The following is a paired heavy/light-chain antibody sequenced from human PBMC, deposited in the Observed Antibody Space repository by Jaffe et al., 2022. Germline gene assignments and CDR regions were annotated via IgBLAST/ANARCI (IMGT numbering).Light chain of an antibody. CDR2: DTS. Sequence: EIVLTQSPATLSLSPGERATLSCRASQSVGSFLAWYQQKPGQAPRLLIYDTSNRATGIPARFSGSGSGTDFTLTISSLEPEDFAVYYCQQRSNWPRTFGPGTKVDI. J-gene: IGKJ3*01. CDR3: QQRSNWPRT. CDR1: QSVGSF. V-gene: IGKV3-11*01.
Heavy chain of an antibody. CDR2: ISGHGDDT. V-gene: IGHV3-23*01. D-gene: IGHD3-16*01. CDR1: GFTFKSRA. CDR3: ANGGHMSSFDS. J-gene: IGHJ5*01. Sequence: EVQLLEAGGGFVQPGGSLRLSCSASGFTFKSRAMSWVRQAPGKGLEWVSTISGHGDDTFYADSLRGRFIISRDNSQNSMYLQMNSLRAEDTAVYYCANGGHMSSFDSWGQGTLVTVSS.